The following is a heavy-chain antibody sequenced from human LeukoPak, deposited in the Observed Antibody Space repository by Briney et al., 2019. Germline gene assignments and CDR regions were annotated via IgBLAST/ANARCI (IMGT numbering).Heavy chain of an antibody. J-gene: IGHJ4*02. CDR1: GGSISSGNHF. V-gene: IGHV4-39*01. CDR2: IYYSGRT. Sequence: PSETLSLTCTVSGGSISSGNHFWGWIRQPPGKGLEWIEIIYYSGRTYFNPSLKSRVTISVDTSKNQFSLKLSSVTAADTAVYYCARRAYSSSSFDYWGQGTLVTVSS. D-gene: IGHD6-6*01. CDR3: ARRAYSSSSFDY.